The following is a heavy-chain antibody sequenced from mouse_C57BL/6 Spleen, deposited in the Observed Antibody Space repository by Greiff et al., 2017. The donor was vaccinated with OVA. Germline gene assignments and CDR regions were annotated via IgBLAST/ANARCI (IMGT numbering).Heavy chain of an antibody. CDR1: GYTFTSYW. Sequence: QVQLQQPGAELVRPGSSVKLSCKASGYTFTSYWMDWVKQRPGQGLEWIGNLYPSDSETHYNQKFKDKATLTVDKSSSTAYMQLSSLTSEDSAVYYCARLFDYDRGLFDYWGQGTTLTVSS. J-gene: IGHJ2*01. V-gene: IGHV1-61*01. CDR2: LYPSDSET. CDR3: ARLFDYDRGLFDY. D-gene: IGHD2-4*01.